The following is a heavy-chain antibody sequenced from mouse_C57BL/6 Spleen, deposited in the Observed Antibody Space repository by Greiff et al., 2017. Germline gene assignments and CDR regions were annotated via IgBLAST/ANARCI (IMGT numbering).Heavy chain of an antibody. CDR2: INPNNGGT. CDR1: GYTFTDYN. CDR3: ARQNDGYCEWYFDY. J-gene: IGHJ1*03. Sequence: VQLQQSGPELVKPGASVKIPCKASGYTFTDYNMHWVKQSHGQGLEWIGDINPNNGGTNYNQKFKGKATLTVDKSSSTAYMKLRSLTSEDTAVYDCARQNDGYCEWYFDYWGKGTTVTVSS. V-gene: IGHV1-18*01. D-gene: IGHD2-3*01.